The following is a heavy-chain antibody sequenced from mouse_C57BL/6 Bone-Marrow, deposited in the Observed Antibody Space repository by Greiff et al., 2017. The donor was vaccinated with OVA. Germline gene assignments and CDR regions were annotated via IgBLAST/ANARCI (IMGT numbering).Heavy chain of an antibody. CDR2: IDPSDSET. V-gene: IGHV1-52*01. CDR3: ARHYYGSSYGGAWFAY. D-gene: IGHD1-1*01. CDR1: GYTFTSYW. J-gene: IGHJ3*01. Sequence: VQLQQPGAELVRPGSSVKLSCKASGYTFTSYWMHWVKQRPIQGLEWIGNIDPSDSETNYNQKFKDKATLTVDKSSSTAYMQLSSLTSEDSAVYYCARHYYGSSYGGAWFAYWGQGTLVTVSA.